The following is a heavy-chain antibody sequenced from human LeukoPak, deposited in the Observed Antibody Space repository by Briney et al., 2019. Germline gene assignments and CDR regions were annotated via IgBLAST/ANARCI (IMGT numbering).Heavy chain of an antibody. D-gene: IGHD3-3*01. V-gene: IGHV4-59*01. CDR3: ARSGHDFWSGLKWFDS. CDR1: GGSISNYY. J-gene: IGHJ5*01. CDR2: IFYTGAT. Sequence: SGTLSLTCSISGGSISNYYGSWIRQSPGKGLEWIGYIFYTGATDYNPSLRGRVTISVDTSKNQFSLKLTSVTAADTAVYYCARSGHDFWSGLKWFDSWGQGTLVTVSS.